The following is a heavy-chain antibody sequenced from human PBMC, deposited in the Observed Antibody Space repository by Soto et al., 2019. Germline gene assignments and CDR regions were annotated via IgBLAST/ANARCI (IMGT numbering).Heavy chain of an antibody. CDR3: XTEGVGDFWSGYQLDY. CDR2: IKSKTDGGTT. Sequence: EVQLVESGGGLVKPGGSLRLSCAASGFTFSNAWMSWVRQAPGKGLEWVGRIKSKTDGGTTDYAAPVKGRFTISRDDSKNTLXLQMNSLXTEDTAVYYXXTEGVGDFWSGYQLDYWGQGTLVTVSS. D-gene: IGHD3-3*01. CDR1: GFTFSNAW. V-gene: IGHV3-15*01. J-gene: IGHJ4*02.